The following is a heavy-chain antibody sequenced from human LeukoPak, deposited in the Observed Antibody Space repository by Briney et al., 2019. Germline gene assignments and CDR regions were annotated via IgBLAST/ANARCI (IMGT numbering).Heavy chain of an antibody. CDR1: GGTFSGYY. CDR3: AKLRAYYYGSGSYFRLRFFDT. D-gene: IGHD3-10*01. Sequence: SETLSLSCAVSGGTFSGYYWSWVRQPPGKGLEWMGEINHSGSNKYNPALKSRVITFVETSKKHFSLKLSPVTDADPAVYYCAKLRAYYYGSGSYFRLRFFDTWGQGTLVTVSS. J-gene: IGHJ5*02. CDR2: INHSGSN. V-gene: IGHV4-34*08.